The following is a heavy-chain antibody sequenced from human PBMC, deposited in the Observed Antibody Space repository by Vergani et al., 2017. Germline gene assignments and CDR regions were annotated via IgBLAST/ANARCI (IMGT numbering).Heavy chain of an antibody. CDR3: ARGRPRVGSGSYNLYWYFDL. CDR1: GFTFDDYG. Sequence: EVQLVESGGGVVRPGGSLRLSCAASGFTFDDYGMSWVRQAPGKGLEWVSGINWNGGSTGYADSVKGRFTISRDNAKNSLYLQMNSLRAEDTALYHCARGRPRVGSGSYNLYWYFDLWGRGTLVTVSS. D-gene: IGHD3-10*01. CDR2: INWNGGST. J-gene: IGHJ2*01. V-gene: IGHV3-20*01.